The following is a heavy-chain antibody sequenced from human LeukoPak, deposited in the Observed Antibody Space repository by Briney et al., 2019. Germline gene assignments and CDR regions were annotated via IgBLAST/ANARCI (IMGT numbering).Heavy chain of an antibody. CDR2: IYYSGST. Sequence: KPSETLSCNCTGSGCTSCSNAYYWGWIRQPPGRMLESIGSIYYSGSTYYKSSLKSRVTISVDTSKNQFSLKLSSVTAADTAVYYCARHGATSDYYLDYWGQGILVTVSS. J-gene: IGHJ4*02. CDR1: GCTSCSNAYY. CDR3: ARHGATSDYYLDY. D-gene: IGHD3-22*01. V-gene: IGHV4-39*01.